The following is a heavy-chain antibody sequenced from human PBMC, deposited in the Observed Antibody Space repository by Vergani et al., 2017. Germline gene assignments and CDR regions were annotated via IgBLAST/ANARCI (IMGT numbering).Heavy chain of an antibody. CDR2: ISSSSSTI. CDR3: VKDIAASGNYWYFDL. CDR1: GFTFSNYN. J-gene: IGHJ2*01. Sequence: EVQLVESGGGLVQPGGSLRLSCAASGFTFSNYNMNWVRQAPGKGLEWVSYISSSSSTIYYADSVKGRFTISRDNAKNSLYLQMNSLRAEDTAVYYCVKDIAASGNYWYFDLWGRGTLVTVSS. D-gene: IGHD6-13*01. V-gene: IGHV3-48*01.